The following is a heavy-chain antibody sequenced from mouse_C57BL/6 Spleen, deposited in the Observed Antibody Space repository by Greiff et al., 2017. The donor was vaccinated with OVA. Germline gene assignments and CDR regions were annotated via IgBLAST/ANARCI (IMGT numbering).Heavy chain of an antibody. CDR3: ARGGYGSAGYFDV. CDR1: GFSLTSYG. J-gene: IGHJ1*03. Sequence: VQRVESGPGLVQPSQSLSITCTVSGFSLTSYGVHWVRQSPGKGLEWLGVIWSGGSTDYNAAFISRLSISKDNSKSQVFFKMNSLQADDTAIYYCARGGYGSAGYFDVWGTGTTVTVSS. V-gene: IGHV2-2*01. D-gene: IGHD1-1*01. CDR2: IWSGGST.